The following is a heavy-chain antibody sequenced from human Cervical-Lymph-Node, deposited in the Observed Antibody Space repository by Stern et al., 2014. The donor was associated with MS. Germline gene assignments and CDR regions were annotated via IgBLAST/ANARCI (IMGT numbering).Heavy chain of an antibody. V-gene: IGHV3-30*18. Sequence: VQLVESGGGVVQPGRSLRLSCAASGFTFSSYDMHLVRQAPGKGLEWVAVISYDGSNKYYADSVKGRFTISRDNSKNTLYLQMNSLRAEDTAVYYCAKGPVWNWYFDLWGRGTLVTVSS. J-gene: IGHJ2*01. CDR2: ISYDGSNK. CDR1: GFTFSSYD. D-gene: IGHD3-16*01. CDR3: AKGPVWNWYFDL.